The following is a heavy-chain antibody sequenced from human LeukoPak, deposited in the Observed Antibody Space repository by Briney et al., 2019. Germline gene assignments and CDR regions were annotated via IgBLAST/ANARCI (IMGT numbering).Heavy chain of an antibody. Sequence: PGGSLRLSCAASGFTFSSYGMHWARQAPGKGLEWVAFIRYDGSNKYYADSVKGRFTISRDNSKNTLYLQMNSLRAEDTAVYCCAKGGSRFGYSYGSDFDYWGQGTLVTVSS. J-gene: IGHJ4*02. CDR1: GFTFSSYG. CDR3: AKGGSRFGYSYGSDFDY. V-gene: IGHV3-30*02. CDR2: IRYDGSNK. D-gene: IGHD5-18*01.